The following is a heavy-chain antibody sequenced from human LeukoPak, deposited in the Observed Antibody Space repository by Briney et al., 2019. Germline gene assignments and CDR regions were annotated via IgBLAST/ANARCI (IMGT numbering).Heavy chain of an antibody. Sequence: GGSLRLSCAASGFTFSNYSMSWARQAPGKGLEWVSYSSRSSSVKYYADSVKGRFTISRDNAKNSLYLQMNSLRAEDTAVYYCARGGPEHCSSTSCYPKGWRNWFDPWGQGTLVTVSS. J-gene: IGHJ5*02. CDR1: GFTFSNYS. D-gene: IGHD2-2*01. V-gene: IGHV3-48*01. CDR3: ARGGPEHCSSTSCYPKGWRNWFDP. CDR2: SSRSSSVK.